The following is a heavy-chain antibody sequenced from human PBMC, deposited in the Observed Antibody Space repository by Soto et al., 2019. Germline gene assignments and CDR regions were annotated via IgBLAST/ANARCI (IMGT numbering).Heavy chain of an antibody. D-gene: IGHD3-3*01. CDR2: IYYSGST. Sequence: SETLSLTCTVSGGSISSYYWSWIRQPPGKGLEWIGYIYYSGSTNYNPSLKSRVTISVDTSKNQFSLKLSSVTAADTAVYYCSRVTGDFWSGYYSYYYYMDVWGKGTTVTVSS. J-gene: IGHJ6*03. V-gene: IGHV4-59*01. CDR3: SRVTGDFWSGYYSYYYYMDV. CDR1: GGSISSYY.